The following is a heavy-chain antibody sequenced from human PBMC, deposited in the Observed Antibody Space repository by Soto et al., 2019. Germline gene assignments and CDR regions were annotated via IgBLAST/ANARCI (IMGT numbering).Heavy chain of an antibody. CDR1: GFTFSSYA. Sequence: PGGSLRLSCAASGFTFSSYAMSWVRQAPGKGLEWVSAISGSGGSTYYADSVKGRFTISRDNSKNTLYLQMNSLRAEDTAVYYCAKDGAILAYYYYGMDVWGQGTTVTVSS. CDR2: ISGSGGST. D-gene: IGHD2-15*01. V-gene: IGHV3-23*01. CDR3: AKDGAILAYYYYGMDV. J-gene: IGHJ6*02.